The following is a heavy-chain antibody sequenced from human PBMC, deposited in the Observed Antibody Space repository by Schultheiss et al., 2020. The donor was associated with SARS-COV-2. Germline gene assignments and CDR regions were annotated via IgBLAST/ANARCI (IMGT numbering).Heavy chain of an antibody. CDR1: GESFNGFS. CDR2: VSHSGGT. CDR3: SRGRTSVIPSPVLWLGPHCLSYNIDV. V-gene: IGHV4-34*01. J-gene: IGHJ6*03. D-gene: IGHD6-19*01. Sequence: SETLSLTCAVYGESFNGFSWTWIRQSPGKGLEWIGQVSHSGGTHYSPSLKRRVTISVDTSKSQFSLILRSVTAADTAIYFCSRGRTSVIPSPVLWLGPHCLSYNIDVWGKGTAVTVSS.